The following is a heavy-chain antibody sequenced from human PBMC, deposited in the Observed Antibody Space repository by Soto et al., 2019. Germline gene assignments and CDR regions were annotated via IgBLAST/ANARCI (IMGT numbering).Heavy chain of an antibody. CDR2: MNPNSGNT. V-gene: IGHV1-8*01. CDR3: ARGIRYSSSWFSQNYYFDY. J-gene: IGHJ4*02. D-gene: IGHD6-13*01. Sequence: ASVKVSCKASGYTFTSYDINWVRQATGQGLEWMGWMNPNSGNTGYAQKFQGRVTMTRNTSISTAYMELSSLRSEDTAVYYCARGIRYSSSWFSQNYYFDYWGQGTLVTVSS. CDR1: GYTFTSYD.